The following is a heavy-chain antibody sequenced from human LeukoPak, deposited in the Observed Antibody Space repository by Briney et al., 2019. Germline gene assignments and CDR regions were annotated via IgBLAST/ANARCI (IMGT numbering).Heavy chain of an antibody. CDR3: ARDGYYYGSGSYAWFDP. Sequence: SETLSLTCTVSGGSISSYYWSWIRQPPGKGLEWIGYIYYSGSTNYNPSLKSRVTISVDTSKNQFSLKLSSVTAADTAVYYCARDGYYYGSGSYAWFDPWGQGTLVTVSS. CDR2: IYYSGST. D-gene: IGHD3-10*01. J-gene: IGHJ5*02. CDR1: GGSISSYY. V-gene: IGHV4-59*01.